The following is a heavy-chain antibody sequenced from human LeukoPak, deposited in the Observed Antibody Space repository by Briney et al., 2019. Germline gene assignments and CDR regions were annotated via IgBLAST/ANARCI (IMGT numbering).Heavy chain of an antibody. Sequence: PGGSLRLSCAASGFTFNSYGMNWVRQAPGKGLEWVSSISTNTSYIYYADSVKGRFTISRDNAKNSLYLQMNSLRAEDTAVYYCARLAVVAATEDPYYYKYGIDVWGQGTTVTVSS. V-gene: IGHV3-21*01. CDR2: ISTNTSYI. CDR1: GFTFNSYG. J-gene: IGHJ6*02. CDR3: ARLAVVAATEDPYYYKYGIDV. D-gene: IGHD2-15*01.